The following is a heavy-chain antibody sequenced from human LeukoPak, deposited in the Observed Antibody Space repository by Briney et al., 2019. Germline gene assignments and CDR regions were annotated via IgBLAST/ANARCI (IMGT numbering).Heavy chain of an antibody. V-gene: IGHV3-48*04. CDR3: ARDVPGIAAAGTGY. Sequence: GGSLRLSCAASGFTFSSYSMNWVRQAPGKGLEWVSYISSSSSTIYYADSVKGRFTISRDNAKNSLYLQMNSLRAEDTAVYYCARDVPGIAAAGTGYWGQGTLVTVSS. CDR1: GFTFSSYS. J-gene: IGHJ4*02. D-gene: IGHD6-13*01. CDR2: ISSSSSTI.